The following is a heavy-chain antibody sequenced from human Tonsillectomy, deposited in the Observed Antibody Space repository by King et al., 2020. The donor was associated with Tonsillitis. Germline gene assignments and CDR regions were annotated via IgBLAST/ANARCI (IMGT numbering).Heavy chain of an antibody. CDR1: GGSISSSSW. Sequence: VQLQESGPGLVKPSGTLSLTCAVSGGSISSSSWWSWVRQPPGKGLEWIGQIYHIGSTNYNPSHKSRDTISVDKSKNHFSLKLSSVTAADTAVYYCARMTWIQLGYFDYWGQGTLVTVSS. J-gene: IGHJ4*02. D-gene: IGHD5-18*01. CDR2: IYHIGST. V-gene: IGHV4-4*02. CDR3: ARMTWIQLGYFDY.